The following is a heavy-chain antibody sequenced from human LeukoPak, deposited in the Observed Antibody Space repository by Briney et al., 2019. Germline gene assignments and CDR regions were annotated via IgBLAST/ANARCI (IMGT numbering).Heavy chain of an antibody. V-gene: IGHV4-59*01. J-gene: IGHJ5*02. D-gene: IGHD3-10*01. CDR1: GGSISSYY. Sequence: SETLSLTCTVSGGSISSYYWSWIRQSPGKGLECIGYIHYTGSTNYNPSLKSRVTISVETSKDQFSLKLKSVTAADTAVYYCARGGYYGSGNDFRFDPWGQGTLVTVSS. CDR2: IHYTGST. CDR3: ARGGYYGSGNDFRFDP.